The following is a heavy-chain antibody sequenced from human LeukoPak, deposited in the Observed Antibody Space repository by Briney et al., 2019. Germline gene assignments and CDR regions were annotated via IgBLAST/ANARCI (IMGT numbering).Heavy chain of an antibody. CDR2: ISYDGSNK. V-gene: IGHV3-30*18. CDR3: AKAEVVAATRSPGDY. J-gene: IGHJ4*02. D-gene: IGHD2-15*01. Sequence: PGGSLRLSCAASGFTFSSYGMHWVRQAPGKGLEWVAVISYDGSNKYYADSVKGRFTISRDNSKNTLYLQMNSLRAEDTAVYYCAKAEVVAATRSPGDYWGQGTLVTVSS. CDR1: GFTFSSYG.